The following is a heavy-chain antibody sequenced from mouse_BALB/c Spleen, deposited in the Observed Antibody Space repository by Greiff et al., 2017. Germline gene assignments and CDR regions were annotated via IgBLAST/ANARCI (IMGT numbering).Heavy chain of an antibody. CDR2: ISSGGSYT. J-gene: IGHJ2*01. CDR1: GFTFSSYT. V-gene: IGHV5-6-4*01. CDR3: TREEVITTVVAKGYYFDY. Sequence: EVMLVESGGGLVKPGGSLKLSCAASGFTFSSYTMSWVRQTPEKRLEWVATISSGGSYTYYPDSVKGRFTISRDNAKNTLYLQMSSLKSEDTAMYYCTREEVITTVVAKGYYFDYWGQGTTLTVSS. D-gene: IGHD1-1*01.